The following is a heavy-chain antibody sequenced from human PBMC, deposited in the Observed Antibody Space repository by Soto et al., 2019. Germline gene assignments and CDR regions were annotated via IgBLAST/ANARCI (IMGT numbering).Heavy chain of an antibody. V-gene: IGHV3-21*01. J-gene: IGHJ6*01. Sequence: GGSLRLSCAASGFTFSSYIMNWVRQSPGKGLEWVSSISSSSSYIYYADSVKGRFTISRDNAKNSLYLQMNSLRAEDTAVYYCATSYSYGNYYYYGMDVWGQGTTVTVSS. D-gene: IGHD5-18*01. CDR1: GFTFSSYI. CDR3: ATSYSYGNYYYYGMDV. CDR2: ISSSSSYI.